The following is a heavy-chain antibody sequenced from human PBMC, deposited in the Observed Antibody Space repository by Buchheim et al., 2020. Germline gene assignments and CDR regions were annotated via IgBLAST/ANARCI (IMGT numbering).Heavy chain of an antibody. CDR2: INHSGGT. CDR3: TTISRHWYSDY. V-gene: IGHV4-34*01. Sequence: QVQLQQWGAGFLKPSETLSLTCAVYGGSFSGYYWSWIRQPPGRGLEWIGEINHSGGTNYNPSLKSRVIISVDTSKNQFSLTLSSVTAADTAVYYCTTISRHWYSDYWGQGTL. J-gene: IGHJ4*02. D-gene: IGHD6-13*01. CDR1: GGSFSGYY.